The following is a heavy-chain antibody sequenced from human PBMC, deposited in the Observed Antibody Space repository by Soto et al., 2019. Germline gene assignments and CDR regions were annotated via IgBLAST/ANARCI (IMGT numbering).Heavy chain of an antibody. V-gene: IGHV1-69*13. CDR2: IIPIFGTA. CDR3: ATAPTTWREGIVATINYYYYGMDV. D-gene: IGHD5-12*01. Sequence: SVKVSCKASGGTFSSYAISWVRQAPGQGLEWMGGIIPIFGTANYAQKFQGRVTITADESTSTAYMELSSLRSEDTAVYYCATAPTTWREGIVATINYYYYGMDVWGQGTTVTVS. CDR1: GGTFSSYA. J-gene: IGHJ6*02.